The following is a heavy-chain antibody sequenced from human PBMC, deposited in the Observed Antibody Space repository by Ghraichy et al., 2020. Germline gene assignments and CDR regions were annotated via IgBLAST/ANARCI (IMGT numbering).Heavy chain of an antibody. D-gene: IGHD3-3*01. CDR1: GFTFSTYW. V-gene: IGHV3-7*03. J-gene: IGHJ4*02. CDR2: IKQDGSEK. Sequence: GGSLRLSCAASGFTFSTYWMSWVRQAPGKGLEWVANIKQDGSEKYYVDSVKGRFTISRDNAKNSLYLQMNSLRAEDTAVYYCGRDSALRFLLNWGPGTLVTVSS. CDR3: GRDSALRFLLN.